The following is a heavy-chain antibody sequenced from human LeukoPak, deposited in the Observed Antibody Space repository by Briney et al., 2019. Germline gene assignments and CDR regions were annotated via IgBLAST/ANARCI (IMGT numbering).Heavy chain of an antibody. Sequence: GESLKISCQGSGYRFSSYWVGWVRQMPGKGLEWMGTMYPGDSDTRYSPSFQGQVTMSVDKSITTAYLEWSGLKASDTAMYYCARDYGSGSGNWFDAWGPGTLVTVSS. V-gene: IGHV5-51*01. CDR1: GYRFSSYW. CDR2: MYPGDSDT. D-gene: IGHD3-10*01. J-gene: IGHJ5*02. CDR3: ARDYGSGSGNWFDA.